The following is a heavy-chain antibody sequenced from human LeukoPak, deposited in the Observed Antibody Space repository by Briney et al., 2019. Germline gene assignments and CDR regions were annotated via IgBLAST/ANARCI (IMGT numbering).Heavy chain of an antibody. J-gene: IGHJ1*01. CDR3: ARVTSIAAAGSFQH. Sequence: GGSLRLSCAASGFTFSSYWMSWVRQAPGKGLEWVANIKQDGSEKYYVDSVKGRFTISRDNAKNSLYLQMNSLRADDTAVYYCARVTSIAAAGSFQHWGQGTLVTVSS. CDR1: GFTFSSYW. CDR2: IKQDGSEK. D-gene: IGHD6-13*01. V-gene: IGHV3-7*01.